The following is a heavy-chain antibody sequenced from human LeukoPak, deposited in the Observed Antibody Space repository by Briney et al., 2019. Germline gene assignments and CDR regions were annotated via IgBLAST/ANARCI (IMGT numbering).Heavy chain of an antibody. CDR2: ISSSSGYI. V-gene: IGHV3-21*04. J-gene: IGHJ3*02. D-gene: IGHD1-26*01. Sequence: GGSLRLSCAASGFTFSSYNMNWVRQAPGKGLEWVSSISSSSGYIYYADSLKGRFTISRDNAKSSLYLQMNSLRAEDTAVYYCAKEVGATTDAFDIWGQGTMVTVSS. CDR1: GFTFSSYN. CDR3: AKEVGATTDAFDI.